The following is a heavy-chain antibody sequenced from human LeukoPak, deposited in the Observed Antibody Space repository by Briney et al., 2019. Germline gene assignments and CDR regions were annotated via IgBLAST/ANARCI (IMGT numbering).Heavy chain of an antibody. V-gene: IGHV3-11*01. J-gene: IGHJ4*02. CDR2: ISSSGSTI. CDR1: GFTFSDYY. CDR3: AGVLYYYGSRPIDY. Sequence: GGSLRLSCAASGFTFSDYYMSWIRQAPGKGLEWVSYISSSGSTIYYADSVKGRFTISRDNAKNSLYLQMNSLRAEDTAVYYCAGVLYYYGSRPIDYWGQGTLVTVSS. D-gene: IGHD3-10*01.